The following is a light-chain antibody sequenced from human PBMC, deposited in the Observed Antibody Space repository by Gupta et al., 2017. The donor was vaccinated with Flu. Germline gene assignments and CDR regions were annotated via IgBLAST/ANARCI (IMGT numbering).Light chain of an antibody. CDR3: RQATRWLYT. Sequence: ISCGSRQGLVHSDGNTYLIWFQQRPGQSPRRLIYKVSNRGSGGTDRFSGSGSGTNFTLKISRVEAEDVGVYYCRQATRWLYTFGQGTKLEIK. CDR1: QGLVHSDGNTY. V-gene: IGKV2-30*02. CDR2: KVS. J-gene: IGKJ2*01.